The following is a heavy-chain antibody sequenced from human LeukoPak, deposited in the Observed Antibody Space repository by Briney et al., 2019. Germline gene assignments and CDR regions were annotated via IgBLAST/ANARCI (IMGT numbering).Heavy chain of an antibody. CDR3: ARDLVAFDY. Sequence: SETLSLTCTVSGGSFSDYYWSWIRQPAGKGLEWIGRIYTSGSTNYNPSLKSRVTMSLDMSKNQFSLKLNSVTAADTAVYYCARDLVAFDYWGQGVLVIVSS. J-gene: IGHJ4*02. CDR2: IYTSGST. V-gene: IGHV4-4*07. D-gene: IGHD2-15*01. CDR1: GGSFSDYY.